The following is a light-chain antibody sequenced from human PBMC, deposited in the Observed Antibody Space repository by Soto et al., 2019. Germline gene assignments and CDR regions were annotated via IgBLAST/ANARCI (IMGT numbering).Light chain of an antibody. CDR2: KAS. V-gene: IGKV1-5*03. CDR1: QSIRSW. Sequence: DIQMTQSPSTLSASVGDRVTITCRASQSIRSWLAWYEQRPGKAPKLLIYKASILEIGVPSRFSGSGSGTEVTLNITSLQPDDFATYYCQQYNSYPYTFGQGTKLELK. J-gene: IGKJ2*01. CDR3: QQYNSYPYT.